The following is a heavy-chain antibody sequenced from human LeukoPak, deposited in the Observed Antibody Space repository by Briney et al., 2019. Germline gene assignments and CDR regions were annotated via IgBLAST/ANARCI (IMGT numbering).Heavy chain of an antibody. J-gene: IGHJ4*02. V-gene: IGHV3-7*03. D-gene: IGHD5-24*01. CDR1: GFTSSSYW. CDR3: VARDGGYGDY. CDR2: IKQDGSEK. Sequence: PGGSLRLSCAASGFTSSSYWMSWVRQAPGKGLEWVANIKQDGSEKYYVGSVKGRFTISRDNAKNSLYLQMNNLRAEDTAVYYCVARDGGYGDYWGQGTLVTVSS.